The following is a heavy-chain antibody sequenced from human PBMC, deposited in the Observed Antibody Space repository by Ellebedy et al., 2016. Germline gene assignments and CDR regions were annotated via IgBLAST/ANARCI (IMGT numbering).Heavy chain of an antibody. V-gene: IGHV3-23*01. CDR2: ISGSGGST. CDR1: GFTFSDYY. Sequence: GESLKISXAASGFTFSDYYMSWIRQAPGKGLEWVSAISGSGGSTYYADSVKGRFTISRDNSKNTLYLQMNSLRAEDTAVYYCARELYSSSYQGLSYWGQGTLVTVSS. D-gene: IGHD6-13*01. CDR3: ARELYSSSYQGLSY. J-gene: IGHJ4*02.